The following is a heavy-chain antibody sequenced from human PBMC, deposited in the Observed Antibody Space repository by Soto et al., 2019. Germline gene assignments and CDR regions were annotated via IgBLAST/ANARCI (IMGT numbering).Heavy chain of an antibody. V-gene: IGHV3-7*03. CDR3: ARGSSYSDYSNDGFFDS. CDR2: IKTDGTET. CDR1: GFTFSGYW. J-gene: IGHJ4*02. D-gene: IGHD3-10*01. Sequence: EVQLVESGGGFVQPGGSLRLACAASGFTFSGYWMTWVRQAPGKGLEWVADIKTDGTETYYVDSVKGRFTLSRDNDKKSVYLQMNGLTVEDTAVYRCARGSSYSDYSNDGFFDSWGQGARVTVSS.